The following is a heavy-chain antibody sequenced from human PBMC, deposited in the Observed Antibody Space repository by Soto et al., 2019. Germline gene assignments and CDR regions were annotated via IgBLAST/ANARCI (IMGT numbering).Heavy chain of an antibody. V-gene: IGHV3-11*06. D-gene: IGHD1-26*01. Sequence: GGSLRLSCAASGFTFSDYYMSWIRQAPGKGLEWVSYISSSSSYTNYADSVKGRFTISRDNAKNSLYLQMNSLRAEDTAVYYCAREGRVGASHSAYYYYGMDVWGQGTTVTVSS. CDR3: AREGRVGASHSAYYYYGMDV. J-gene: IGHJ6*02. CDR1: GFTFSDYY. CDR2: ISSSSSYT.